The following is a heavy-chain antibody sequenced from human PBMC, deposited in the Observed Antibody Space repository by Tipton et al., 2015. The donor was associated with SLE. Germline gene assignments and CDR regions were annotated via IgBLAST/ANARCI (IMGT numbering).Heavy chain of an antibody. D-gene: IGHD2/OR15-2a*01. Sequence: LRLSCAVYGGSFSGYYWSWIRQPPGKGLEWIGEVNDSGSTIYNPSLQSRVTISADTSKSQFSLRPTSVTAADTSVYYCARGVMWTGLGGSWGQGTLVTVSS. CDR2: VNDSGST. J-gene: IGHJ5*02. CDR1: GGSFSGYY. CDR3: ARGVMWTGLGGS. V-gene: IGHV4-34*01.